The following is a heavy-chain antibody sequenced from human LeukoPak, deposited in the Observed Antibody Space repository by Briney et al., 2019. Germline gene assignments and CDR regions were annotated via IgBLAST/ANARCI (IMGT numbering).Heavy chain of an antibody. Sequence: SETLSLTCTVSGGSISRYYWSWIRRPPGKGLEWIGSIYHSGSTYYNPSLKSRVTISVDTSKNRFSLKLSSVTAADTAVYYCARAGGYCSSSSCYVDALDIWGQGTMVTVSS. CDR2: IYHSGST. V-gene: IGHV4-59*08. CDR1: GGSISRYY. D-gene: IGHD2-2*01. CDR3: ARAGGYCSSSSCYVDALDI. J-gene: IGHJ3*02.